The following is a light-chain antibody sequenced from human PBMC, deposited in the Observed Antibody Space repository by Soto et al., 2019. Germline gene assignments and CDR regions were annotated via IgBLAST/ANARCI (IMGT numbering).Light chain of an antibody. CDR2: EVS. CDR3: SSFTSSDTYV. J-gene: IGLJ1*01. V-gene: IGLV2-18*02. Sequence: QSVLAQPPSVSGSPGQSVAISCTGTSSDVGSYNRVSWYQQPPGTAPKLMIYEVSNRPSGVPDRFSGSKSGNTASLTISGLQDEDEADYYCSSFTSSDTYVFGTGTKVTV. CDR1: SSDVGSYNR.